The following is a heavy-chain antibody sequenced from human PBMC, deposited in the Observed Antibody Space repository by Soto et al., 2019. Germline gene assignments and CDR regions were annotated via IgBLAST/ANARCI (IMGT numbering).Heavy chain of an antibody. CDR1: GFTFSSYW. CDR3: ERVRAHSRFDY. CDR2: IKQDGSER. Sequence: GGSLRLSCAASGFTFSSYWMSWVRQAPGKGLEWVANIKQDGSERYYVDSVKGRFTISRDNAKNALYLQMNGVGVEDTAVYYCERVRAHSRFDYWGQGSLVTVPS. D-gene: IGHD4-4*01. V-gene: IGHV3-7*03. J-gene: IGHJ4*02.